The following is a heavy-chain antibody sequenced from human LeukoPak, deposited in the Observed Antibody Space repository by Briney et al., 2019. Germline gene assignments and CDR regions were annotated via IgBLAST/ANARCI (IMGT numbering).Heavy chain of an antibody. D-gene: IGHD1-26*01. CDR1: GDSISSTSYY. Sequence: TSETLSLTCTVSGDSISSTSYYWGWIRQPPGKGLEWLGTIYYSGSTYYNPSLKSRVTISVETSKNQFSLKLSAVTPADTAVFYCASWGFSGSYYKNYWGQGTLVTVSS. CDR3: ASWGFSGSYYKNY. J-gene: IGHJ4*02. CDR2: IYYSGST. V-gene: IGHV4-39*01.